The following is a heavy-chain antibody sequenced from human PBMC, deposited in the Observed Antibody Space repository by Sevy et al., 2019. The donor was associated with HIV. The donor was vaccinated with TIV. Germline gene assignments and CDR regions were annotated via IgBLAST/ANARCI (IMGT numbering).Heavy chain of an antibody. D-gene: IGHD4-17*01. J-gene: IGHJ6*02. CDR3: ARDLRDGEDIFQYYGMDV. V-gene: IGHV3-13*01. Sequence: GGSLRLSCEASGFTFSSFDMHWVRQATGKGLEWISTIGAAGDTYYLGSVKGRFTISRENAKNSLYLQMNSLRAGDTALYYCARDLRDGEDIFQYYGMDVWGRGTTVTVS. CDR2: IGAAGDT. CDR1: GFTFSSFD.